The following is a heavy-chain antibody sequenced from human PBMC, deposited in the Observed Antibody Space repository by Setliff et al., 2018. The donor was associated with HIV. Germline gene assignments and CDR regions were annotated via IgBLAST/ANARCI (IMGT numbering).Heavy chain of an antibody. CDR1: GHSFTTYW. V-gene: IGHV5-51*01. CDR2: IYPDDSDI. CDR3: TRQTREAPYYFDY. Sequence: GESLKISCKGSGHSFTTYWIGWVRQMPGKDLEWMGNIYPDDSDITYSPSFQGHVTISADKSISTAYLQWSSLKASDTGIYFCTRQTREAPYYFDYWGQGTLVTVS. J-gene: IGHJ4*02.